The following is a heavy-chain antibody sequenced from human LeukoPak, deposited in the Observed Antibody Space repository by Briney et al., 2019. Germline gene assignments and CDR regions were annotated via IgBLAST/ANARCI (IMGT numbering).Heavy chain of an antibody. CDR2: ISSSSSYI. CDR1: GFTFSSYS. J-gene: IGHJ4*02. V-gene: IGHV3-21*01. Sequence: GGSLRLSCAASGFTFSSYSMNWVRQAPGKGLEWVSSISSSSSYIYYADSVKGRFTISRDNAKNSLYLQMNSLRAEDTAVYYCARDRLGSYYLSSFDYWGQGTLVTVSS. CDR3: ARDRLGSYYLSSFDY. D-gene: IGHD1-26*01.